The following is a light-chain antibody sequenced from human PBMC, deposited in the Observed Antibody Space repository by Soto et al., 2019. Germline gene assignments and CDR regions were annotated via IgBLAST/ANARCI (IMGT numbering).Light chain of an antibody. CDR3: QKYVNTPPYV. V-gene: IGKV1-27*01. CDR1: QGISNY. J-gene: IGKJ5*01. CDR2: AAS. Sequence: DIQMTQSPSSLSAPVGDRVTITCRASQGISNYLAWYQQKPGKVPKLLIYAASTLHSGVPSRFSGSGSGTDFTLTISGLQPEDIATYYCQKYVNTPPYVFGQGTRLEIK.